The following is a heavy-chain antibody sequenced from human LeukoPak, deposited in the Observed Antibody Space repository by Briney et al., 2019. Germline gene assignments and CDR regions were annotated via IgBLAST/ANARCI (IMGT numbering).Heavy chain of an antibody. V-gene: IGHV3-30*18. CDR3: AKDQYSSSWYRVAYMDV. Sequence: GRSLRLSCAASGFTFSSYGMHWVRQAPGKGLEWVAVISYDGSNKYCADSVKGRFTISRDNSKNTLYLQMNSLRAEDTAVYYCAKDQYSSSWYRVAYMDVWGKGTTVTVSS. J-gene: IGHJ6*03. CDR1: GFTFSSYG. CDR2: ISYDGSNK. D-gene: IGHD6-13*01.